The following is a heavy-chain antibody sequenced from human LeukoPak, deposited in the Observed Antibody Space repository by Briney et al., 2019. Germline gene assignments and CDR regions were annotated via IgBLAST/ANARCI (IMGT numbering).Heavy chain of an antibody. D-gene: IGHD5-24*01. J-gene: IGHJ4*02. CDR3: ARGPDGFFDY. CDR1: GFTFSSYT. V-gene: IGHV3-21*01. Sequence: PGGSLRLSCAASGFTFSSYTMNWARQAPGKGLEWVSSITSSSSYIYYADSLKGRFPISRDNAKNSLYLQMNNLRAEDTAVYYCARGPDGFFDYWGQGTLVTVSS. CDR2: ITSSSSYI.